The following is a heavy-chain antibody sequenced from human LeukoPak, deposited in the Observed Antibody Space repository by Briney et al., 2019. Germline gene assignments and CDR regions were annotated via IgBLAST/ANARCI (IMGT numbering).Heavy chain of an antibody. V-gene: IGHV4-30-2*01. CDR2: IYDRGPA. Sequence: SQTLSLTCTVSGYAIISGGFSWNWIRQPPGKGLEWIGCIYDRGPAHYNPSLNSRFIISVDRPKNQFFLNVTSLTAADTAVYYCARSRQASGLFSSWGQGTLVVVSS. J-gene: IGHJ5*02. D-gene: IGHD3-10*01. CDR1: GYAIISGGFS. CDR3: ARSRQASGLFSS.